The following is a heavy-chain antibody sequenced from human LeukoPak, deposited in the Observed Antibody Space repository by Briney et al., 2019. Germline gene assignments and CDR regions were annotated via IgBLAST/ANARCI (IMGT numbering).Heavy chain of an antibody. V-gene: IGHV3-7*01. CDR3: ETGITGTKRVRYFDY. D-gene: IGHD1-20*01. J-gene: IGHJ4*02. Sequence: GGSLRLSCAASGFTFSSYWMSWVRQAPGKGVEGVAERKKHGSEKYYVDSAKGRFPLSRDNAKTSLYLQMNSLRGEDTAVYFCETGITGTKRVRYFDYWGQGTLVTVSS. CDR2: RKKHGSEK. CDR1: GFTFSSYW.